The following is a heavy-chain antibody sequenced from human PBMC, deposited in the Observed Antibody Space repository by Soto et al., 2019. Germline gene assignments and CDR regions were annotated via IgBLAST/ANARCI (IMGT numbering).Heavy chain of an antibody. Sequence: GGSLRLSCAASGFTFSSYGMSWVRQAPGKGLEWVANIKQDGSEKYYVDSVKGRFTISRDNAKNSLYLQMNSLRAEDTAVYYCARGIAVAGIPFGYFDYWGQGTLVTVSS. CDR1: GFTFSSYG. V-gene: IGHV3-7*01. J-gene: IGHJ4*02. CDR2: IKQDGSEK. CDR3: ARGIAVAGIPFGYFDY. D-gene: IGHD6-19*01.